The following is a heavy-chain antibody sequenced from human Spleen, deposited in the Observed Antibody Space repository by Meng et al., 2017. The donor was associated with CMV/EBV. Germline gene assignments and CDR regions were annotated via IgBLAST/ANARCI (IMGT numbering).Heavy chain of an antibody. CDR2: ISSFSDHI. J-gene: IGHJ4*01. CDR1: FTFYIYG. D-gene: IGHD2-2*01. CDR3: ARPLYCSSTSCFLGFDV. Sequence: FTFYIYGMNWVPQAPGEGLEWVASISSFSDHIYDADSVTGRFTISRDNAQTSVYLQMNSLRVEVTALYYCARPLYCSSTSCFLGFDVWGHGTLVTVSS. V-gene: IGHV3-21*06.